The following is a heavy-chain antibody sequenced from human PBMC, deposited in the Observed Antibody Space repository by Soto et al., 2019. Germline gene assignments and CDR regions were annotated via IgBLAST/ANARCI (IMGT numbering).Heavy chain of an antibody. CDR1: GFTFSSYA. J-gene: IGHJ4*02. CDR3: AKDLEGSGSYYLYYFDY. Sequence: VQLLESGGGLVQPGGSLRLSCAASGFTFSSYAMSWVRQAPGKGLEWVSAISGSGGSTYYADSVKGRFTIYRDNSKNTLYLQMNSLRVEDTAVYYCAKDLEGSGSYYLYYFDYWGQGTLVTVSS. CDR2: ISGSGGST. V-gene: IGHV3-23*01. D-gene: IGHD3-10*01.